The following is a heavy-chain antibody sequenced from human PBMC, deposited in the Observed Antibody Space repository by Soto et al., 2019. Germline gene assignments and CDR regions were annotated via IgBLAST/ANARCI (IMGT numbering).Heavy chain of an antibody. D-gene: IGHD2-15*01. CDR3: STYCSGGSCYSFAY. Sequence: EVQLVESGGGLVQPGGSLRLSCAASGFTFSTYWMAWVRQAPGKGLEWVANLNQDGSQKYYVDSGKGRFAISRDNAENSLYLQMNSLRAEDTAVYYCSTYCSGGSCYSFAYWGQGSLVTVSS. CDR2: LNQDGSQK. CDR1: GFTFSTYW. V-gene: IGHV3-7*01. J-gene: IGHJ4*02.